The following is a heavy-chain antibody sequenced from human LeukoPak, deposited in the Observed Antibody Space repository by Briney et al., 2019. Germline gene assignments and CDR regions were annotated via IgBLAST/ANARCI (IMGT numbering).Heavy chain of an antibody. V-gene: IGHV3-23*01. J-gene: IGHJ4*02. D-gene: IGHD5-12*01. CDR1: GFTLSSYA. CDR3: AKDEKWLRLTGITDY. Sequence: GGSLRLSCAASGFTLSSYAMSWVRQAPGKGLEWVSAISGSGGSTYYADSVKGRFTISRDNSKNTLYLQMNSLRAEDTAVYYCAKDEKWLRLTGITDYWGQGTLVTVSS. CDR2: ISGSGGST.